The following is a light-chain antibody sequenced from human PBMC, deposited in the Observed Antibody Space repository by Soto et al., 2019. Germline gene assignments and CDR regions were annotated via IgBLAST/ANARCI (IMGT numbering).Light chain of an antibody. CDR3: GSYSNTATRV. J-gene: IGLJ7*01. CDR1: SSDVGGYNF. V-gene: IGLV2-14*01. Sequence: QSALTQPASVSGPPGQSITISCTGSSSDVGGYNFVSWFQKHPGKAPKLIIYEVNNRPSGVSNRFSASKSGNTASLTISGLQAEDEADYYCGSYSNTATRVFGGGTQLTVL. CDR2: EVN.